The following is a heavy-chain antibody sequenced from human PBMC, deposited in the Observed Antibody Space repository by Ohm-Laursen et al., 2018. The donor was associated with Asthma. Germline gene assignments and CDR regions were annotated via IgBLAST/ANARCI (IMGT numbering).Heavy chain of an antibody. Sequence: SLRLSCAASGFTFSSYAMHWVRQAPGKGLEWVAVISYDGSNKYYADSVKGRFTISRDNSKNTLYLQMNSLRAEDTAVYYCARVNSVLTVVTPLGYWGQGTLVTVSS. D-gene: IGHD4-23*01. CDR2: ISYDGSNK. CDR3: ARVNSVLTVVTPLGY. CDR1: GFTFSSYA. V-gene: IGHV3-30-3*01. J-gene: IGHJ4*02.